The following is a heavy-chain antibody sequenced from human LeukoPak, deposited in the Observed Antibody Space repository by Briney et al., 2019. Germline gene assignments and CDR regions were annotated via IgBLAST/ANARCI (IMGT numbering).Heavy chain of an antibody. CDR1: GGSFSGYY. CDR3: ARETRELLFDY. Sequence: PSETLSLTCAVYGGSFSGYYWSWIRQPPGKGLEWIGYIYYSGSTYYNPSLKSRVTISVDTSKNQFSLKLSSVTAADTAVYYCARETRELLFDYWGQGTLVTVSS. CDR2: IYYSGST. D-gene: IGHD1-26*01. J-gene: IGHJ4*02. V-gene: IGHV4-30-4*08.